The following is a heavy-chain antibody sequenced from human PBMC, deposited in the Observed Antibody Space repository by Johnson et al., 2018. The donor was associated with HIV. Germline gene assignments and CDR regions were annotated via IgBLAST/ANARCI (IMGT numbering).Heavy chain of an antibody. J-gene: IGHJ3*02. CDR2: ISSSGSTI. Sequence: VQLVESGGGVVQPGRSLRLSCAASGFTFNSYAMHWVRQAPGKGLEWVSYISSSGSTIYYADSVKGRFTISRDNAKNSLYLQMNSLRAEDTAVYYCARDRGAARDAFDIWGQGTMVTVSS. D-gene: IGHD6-6*01. V-gene: IGHV3-48*04. CDR1: GFTFNSYA. CDR3: ARDRGAARDAFDI.